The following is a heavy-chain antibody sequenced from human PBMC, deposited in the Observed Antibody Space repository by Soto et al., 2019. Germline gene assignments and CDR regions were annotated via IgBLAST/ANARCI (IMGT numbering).Heavy chain of an antibody. D-gene: IGHD5-18*01. CDR1: GGSISSGGYY. J-gene: IGHJ5*02. CDR2: IYYIGST. CDR3: ARGDTAMVFNWFDP. V-gene: IGHV4-31*03. Sequence: SETLSLTCTVSGGSISSGGYYWSWIRQHPGKGLEWIGYIYYIGSTYYNPSLKSRVTISVDTSKNQFSLKLSSVTAADTAVYYCARGDTAMVFNWFDPWGQGTLVTVSS.